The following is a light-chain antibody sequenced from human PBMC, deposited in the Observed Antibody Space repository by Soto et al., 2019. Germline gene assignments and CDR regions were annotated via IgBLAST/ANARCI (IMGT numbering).Light chain of an antibody. CDR1: QGVTTN. J-gene: IGKJ5*01. CDR3: QQYNNWPFS. CDR2: DVS. Sequence: EIVMTQSPATLSVSPGERATLSCRAGQGVTTNFAWYQQKSGQSPRLLIYDVSIRATGVPARFSGTGSETDFTLPIRGLQSEDSAVYFCQQYNNWPFSFGQGTRLEIK. V-gene: IGKV3-15*01.